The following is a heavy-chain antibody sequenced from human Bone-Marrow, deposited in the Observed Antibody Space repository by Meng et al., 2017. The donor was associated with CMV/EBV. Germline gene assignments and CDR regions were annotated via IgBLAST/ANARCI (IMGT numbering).Heavy chain of an antibody. J-gene: IGHJ6*02. CDR3: AREYDFWNGYADYYGMDV. D-gene: IGHD3-3*01. CDR1: AGSISSTSYY. Sequence: GSLRLSCSVSAGSISSTSYYWGWIRQPPGKGLEWIGAISYSGSTYYNPSLKSRVTISVDTSKNQFFLKLSSMTAADTAVYYCAREYDFWNGYADYYGMDVWGQGTTVTVSS. V-gene: IGHV4-39*02. CDR2: ISYSGST.